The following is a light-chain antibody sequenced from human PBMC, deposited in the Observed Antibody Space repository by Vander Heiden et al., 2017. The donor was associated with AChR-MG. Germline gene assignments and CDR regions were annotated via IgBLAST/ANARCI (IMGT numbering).Light chain of an antibody. V-gene: IGKV3-11*01. J-gene: IGKJ4*01. CDR2: DAS. CDR1: QSVSSS. Sequence: EIVLTPSTATPSLSPGDRDTLSSRASQSVSSSLAGYQQIPGQAARLLIYDASNRATGIPARFSGSGSGTDFTLTISSLEPEDFVVYYCQQRTDWPRVTFGGGTKVEIK. CDR3: QQRTDWPRVT.